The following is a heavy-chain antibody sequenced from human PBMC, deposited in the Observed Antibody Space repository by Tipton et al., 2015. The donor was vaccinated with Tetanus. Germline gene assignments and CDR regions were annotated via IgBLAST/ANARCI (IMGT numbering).Heavy chain of an antibody. Sequence: QLVQSGAEVKKPGASVKVSCKASGYTFTSYYMHWVRQAPGQGLEWMGIINPSGGSTSYAQKFQGRVTMTRDTSTSTVYMELSSLRSEDTAVYYCARDQGLGLRFPDPFDPWGQGTLVTVSS. CDR3: ARDQGLGLRFPDPFDP. V-gene: IGHV1-46*01. CDR2: INPSGGST. CDR1: GYTFTSYY. J-gene: IGHJ5*02. D-gene: IGHD5-12*01.